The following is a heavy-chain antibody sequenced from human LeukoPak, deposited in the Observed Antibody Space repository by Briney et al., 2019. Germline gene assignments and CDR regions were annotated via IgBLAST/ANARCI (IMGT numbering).Heavy chain of an antibody. CDR2: IDPSDSYT. CDR3: ARPPYSGSYYLNY. J-gene: IGHJ4*02. Sequence: GESLKISCKGSGYRFTSYWLSWVRQMPGKGLEWMGRIDPSDSYTNYSPSFQGHVPISADKSISTAYLQWSSLKASDTAMYYCARPPYSGSYYLNYWGQGTLVTVSS. V-gene: IGHV5-10-1*01. CDR1: GYRFTSYW. D-gene: IGHD1-26*01.